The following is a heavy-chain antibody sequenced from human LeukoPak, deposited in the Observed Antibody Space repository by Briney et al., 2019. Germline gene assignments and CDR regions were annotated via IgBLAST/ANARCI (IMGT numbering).Heavy chain of an antibody. CDR3: ARIPYGSGSYYAFDP. V-gene: IGHV4-4*02. CDR1: GGSISSSNW. Sequence: ASETLSLTCAVSGGSISSSNWWSWVRQPPGKGLEWIGEIYHSGSTNYNPSLKSRVTISVDKSKNQFSLKLSSVTTADTAVYYCARIPYGSGSYYAFDPWGQGTLVTVSS. D-gene: IGHD3-10*01. CDR2: IYHSGST. J-gene: IGHJ5*02.